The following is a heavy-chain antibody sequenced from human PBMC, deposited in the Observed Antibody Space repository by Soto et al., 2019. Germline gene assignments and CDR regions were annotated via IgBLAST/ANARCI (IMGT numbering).Heavy chain of an antibody. D-gene: IGHD6-13*01. J-gene: IGHJ3*02. CDR2: ISYDGSNK. V-gene: IGHV3-30-3*01. CDR1: GFTFSSYA. Sequence: QVQLVESGGGVVQPGRSLRLSCAASGFTFSSYAMHWVRQAPGKGLEWVAVISYDGSNKYYADSVKGRFTISRDNSKNTLYLQMNSLRAEDTAVYYCARIRSSRRWNDAFDIWGQGTMVTVSS. CDR3: ARIRSSRRWNDAFDI.